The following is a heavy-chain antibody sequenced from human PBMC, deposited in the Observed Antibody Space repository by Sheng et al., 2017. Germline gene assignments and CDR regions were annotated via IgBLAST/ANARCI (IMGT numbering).Heavy chain of an antibody. J-gene: IGHJ3*02. CDR1: GFTFSSYW. D-gene: IGHD2-15*01. CDR2: IKQDGSEK. V-gene: IGHV3-7*01. CDR3: ARDPYCSPTAPVSSLCAFDI. Sequence: EVQLVESGGGLVQPGGSLRLSCAASGFTFSSYWMSWVRQAPGKGLEWVANIKQDGSEKYYVDSVKGRFTISRDNAKNSLYLQMNSLRAEDTAVYYCARDPYCSPTAPVSSLCAFDIWGQGTMVTVSS.